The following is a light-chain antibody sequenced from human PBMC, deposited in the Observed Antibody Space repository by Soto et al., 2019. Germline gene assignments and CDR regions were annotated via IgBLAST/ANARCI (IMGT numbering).Light chain of an antibody. CDR1: KGISNE. CDR3: LQHNSYPCT. J-gene: IGKJ1*01. CDR2: AVS. Sequence: DIQMTQSPASLPASVGDRFTITCRASKGISNELAWYQQKPGKAPKRLIYAVSSLQTGVPSRFSGSGSGTEFTHTISSLKTEDCATYYCLQHNSYPCTFGQGSKLKIK. V-gene: IGKV1-17*01.